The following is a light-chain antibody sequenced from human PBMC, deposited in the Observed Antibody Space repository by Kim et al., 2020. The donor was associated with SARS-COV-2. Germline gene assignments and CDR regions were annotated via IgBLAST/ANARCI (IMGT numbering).Light chain of an antibody. CDR2: GKN. CDR1: SLRRYY. Sequence: SSELTQDPAVSVALGQTVRITCQGDSLRRYYASWYQQKPGQAPVLVIYGKNNRPSGIPDRFSGSSSGYTASLTITGAQAEDEADYYCNSRDSSGNHLGVF. V-gene: IGLV3-19*01. CDR3: NSRDSSGNHLGV. J-gene: IGLJ3*02.